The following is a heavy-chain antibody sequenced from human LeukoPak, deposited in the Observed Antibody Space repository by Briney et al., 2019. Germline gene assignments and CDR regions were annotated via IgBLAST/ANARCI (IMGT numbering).Heavy chain of an antibody. CDR3: ARGARWAYYFDY. Sequence: PGGSLRLSCAASGFNFGNYGMNWVRQAPGKGLEWVSSISSSSSYIYYADSVKGRFTISRDNANNSVFLQMNNLRAEDSAICYCARGARWAYYFDYWGQGSLVTVSS. V-gene: IGHV3-21*04. D-gene: IGHD4-23*01. J-gene: IGHJ4*02. CDR2: ISSSSSYI. CDR1: GFNFGNYG.